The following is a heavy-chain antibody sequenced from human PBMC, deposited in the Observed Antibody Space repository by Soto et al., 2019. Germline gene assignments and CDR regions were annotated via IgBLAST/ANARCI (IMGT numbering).Heavy chain of an antibody. J-gene: IGHJ4*02. Sequence: PGGSLRLSCAASGFTFSSYAMSGVRQAPGKGLAWVSGISFSGGSTYYADSVKGRFTISRDNSKNTLYLQMNSLRAEDTAVYYCASNTRYDPPDYWGQGTLVTVSS. D-gene: IGHD3-16*01. CDR3: ASNTRYDPPDY. CDR1: GFTFSSYA. CDR2: ISFSGGST. V-gene: IGHV3-23*01.